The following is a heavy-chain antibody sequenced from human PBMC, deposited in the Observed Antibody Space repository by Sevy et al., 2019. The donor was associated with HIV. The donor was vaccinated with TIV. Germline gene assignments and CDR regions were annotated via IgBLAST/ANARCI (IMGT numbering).Heavy chain of an antibody. J-gene: IGHJ6*02. V-gene: IGHV3-74*01. Sequence: GGSLRLSCAASGFTFSSYWMHWVRHAPGKGLLWVSRINVDGSGTIYADSVKGRFTISRDNSKNILYLQMISLRAEDTAVYYCAKDFTGYNGMDVWGQGTMVTVSS. CDR2: INVDGSGT. CDR3: AKDFTGYNGMDV. D-gene: IGHD3-9*01. CDR1: GFTFSSYW.